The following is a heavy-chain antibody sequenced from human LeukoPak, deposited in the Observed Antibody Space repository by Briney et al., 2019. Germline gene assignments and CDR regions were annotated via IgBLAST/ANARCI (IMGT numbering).Heavy chain of an antibody. D-gene: IGHD6-13*01. V-gene: IGHV1-2*02. J-gene: IGHJ4*02. CDR3: ARDELIAAAGPTLDF. Sequence: ASVKVSCKASGYTFTDYYMHWVRQAPGQGLEWMGWINPNSGGTNYAQKFQGRVTMTRDTSISTAYMELSRLRSDDTAVFYCARDELIAAAGPTLDFWGQGALVTVSS. CDR2: INPNSGGT. CDR1: GYTFTDYY.